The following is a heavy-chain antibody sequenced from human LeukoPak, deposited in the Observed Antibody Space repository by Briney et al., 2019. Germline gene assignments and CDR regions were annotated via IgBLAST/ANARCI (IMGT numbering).Heavy chain of an antibody. CDR1: GFTFDNYA. Sequence: GGSLRLSCAASGFTFDNYAMHWVRQAPGKGLEWVSGIAWNSGNTGFADSVKGRFTISRDNAENPLSLQMNSLTPEDTAFYFCAKDMNSYGSGSSYNPWGPFDSWGQGTLVTVSS. CDR2: IAWNSGNT. CDR3: AKDMNSYGSGSSYNPWGPFDS. J-gene: IGHJ4*02. V-gene: IGHV3-9*01. D-gene: IGHD3-10*01.